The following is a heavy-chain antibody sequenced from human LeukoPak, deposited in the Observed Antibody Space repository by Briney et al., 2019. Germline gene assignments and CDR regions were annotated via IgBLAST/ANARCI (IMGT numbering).Heavy chain of an antibody. CDR2: IYYSGST. CDR3: AREGYDFGSDY. CDR1: GGSISSSSYY. V-gene: IGHV4-39*07. Sequence: SETLSLTCTVSGGSISSSSYYWGWIRQPPGKGLEWIGSIYYSGSTYYNPSLKSRVTISVDTSKNQFSLKLSSVTAADTAVYYCAREGYDFGSDYWGQGTLVTVSS. J-gene: IGHJ4*02. D-gene: IGHD3-3*01.